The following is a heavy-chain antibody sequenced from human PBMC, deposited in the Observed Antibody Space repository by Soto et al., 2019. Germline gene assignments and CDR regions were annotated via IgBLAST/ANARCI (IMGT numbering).Heavy chain of an antibody. J-gene: IGHJ6*03. V-gene: IGHV3-48*01. Sequence: GGSLRLSCAASGFTFSSYSMNWVRQAPGKGLEWVSYISSSSSTIYYADSVKGRFTISRDNAKNSLYLQMNSLRAEDTAVYYCARDRNDFWSVYYYMDGWGKGTTVTVAS. CDR3: ARDRNDFWSVYYYMDG. D-gene: IGHD3-3*01. CDR2: ISSSSSTI. CDR1: GFTFSSYS.